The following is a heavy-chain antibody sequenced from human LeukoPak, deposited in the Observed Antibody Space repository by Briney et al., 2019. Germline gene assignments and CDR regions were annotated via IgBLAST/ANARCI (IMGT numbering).Heavy chain of an antibody. CDR2: IRSKAYGGTI. CDR1: GFTFGDFA. D-gene: IGHD1-1*01. V-gene: IGHV3-49*04. Sequence: PGGSLRLSCTASGFTFGDFAMSWVRQAPGKGLEWVGFIRSKAYGGTIQYAASVKGRFTISRDDSKSIAYLQMNSLKTEDTAVYYCTSGIGTIDFWGQGTLVTVSS. CDR3: TSGIGTIDF. J-gene: IGHJ4*02.